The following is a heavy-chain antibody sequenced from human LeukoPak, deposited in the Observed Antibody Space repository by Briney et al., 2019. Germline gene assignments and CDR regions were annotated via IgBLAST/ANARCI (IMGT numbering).Heavy chain of an antibody. CDR3: AAGTGRSDFDY. V-gene: IGHV3-15*01. Sequence: PGGSLRLSCAASGFSFNNAWMSWVRQAPGKGLEWVGRIKSKSDGGTRDFAAPVKGRFVISRDDSKNTLYLQMNSLKTEDTAIYYCAAGTGRSDFDYWGQGTLVAVSS. CDR2: IKSKSDGGTR. J-gene: IGHJ4*02. CDR1: GFSFNNAW. D-gene: IGHD1-1*01.